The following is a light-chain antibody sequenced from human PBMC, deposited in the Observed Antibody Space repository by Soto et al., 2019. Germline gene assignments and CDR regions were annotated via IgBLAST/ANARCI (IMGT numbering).Light chain of an antibody. Sequence: DIQMTQSPSTLSASVGDRVTITCRASQSISSGLAWYQQKPGKAPTLLIYKASSLESGVPSRFSGSGSGTEFTLTISSLQPDDFANYYNQQYNSYSHTCSQGTKLDIK. CDR1: QSISSG. CDR2: KAS. J-gene: IGKJ1*01. V-gene: IGKV1-5*03. CDR3: QQYNSYSHT.